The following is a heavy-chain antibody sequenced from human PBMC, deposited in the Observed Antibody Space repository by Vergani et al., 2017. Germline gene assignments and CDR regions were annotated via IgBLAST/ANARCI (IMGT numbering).Heavy chain of an antibody. D-gene: IGHD3-22*01. V-gene: IGHV3-30*18. CDR2: ISYDGSNK. J-gene: IGHJ4*02. Sequence: QVQLVESGGGVVQPGRSLRLSCAASEFTFSSYGMHWVRQAPGKGLEWVAVISYDGSNKYYADSVKGRFTISRDNSKNTLYLQMNSLRAEDTAVYYCAKSLDSSGYYQVDYWGQGTLVTVSS. CDR1: EFTFSSYG. CDR3: AKSLDSSGYYQVDY.